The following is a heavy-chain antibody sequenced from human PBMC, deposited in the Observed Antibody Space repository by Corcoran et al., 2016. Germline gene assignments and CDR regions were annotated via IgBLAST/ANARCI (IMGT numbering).Heavy chain of an antibody. Sequence: EVQLVQSGAAVKKPGESLKISCKGSGYSFTSYWIGWVRQMTGKGLEWMGIIYPGDSDTRYSPSFQGQVTISADKSISTAYLQWSSLKASDTAMYYCGRYWDSSGWHGVDWFDPWGQGTLVTVSS. CDR2: IYPGDSDT. D-gene: IGHD6-19*01. V-gene: IGHV5-51*01. J-gene: IGHJ5*02. CDR1: GYSFTSYW. CDR3: GRYWDSSGWHGVDWFDP.